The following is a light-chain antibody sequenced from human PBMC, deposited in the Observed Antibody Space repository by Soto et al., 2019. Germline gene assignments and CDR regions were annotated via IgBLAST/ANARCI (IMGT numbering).Light chain of an antibody. CDR3: QQRTTWPT. V-gene: IGKV3-11*01. J-gene: IGKJ4*01. CDR2: DVS. CDR1: QSVTSS. Sequence: EIVLTQSPATLSLSPGDRATLSCRASQSVTSSLAWFQQKPGQAPRLLIYDVSRRATAIPARFSGSGSGTDFTLTISSLEPEDFAVSYCQQRTTWPTFGGGTKVEIK.